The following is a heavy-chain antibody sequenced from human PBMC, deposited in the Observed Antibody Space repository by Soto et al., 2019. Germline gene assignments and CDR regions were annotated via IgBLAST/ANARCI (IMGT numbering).Heavy chain of an antibody. CDR2: INPNSGGT. CDR3: ARDDYGDNSPPHYDMDV. Sequence: ASVKVSCKASGYTFTGYYMHWVRQAPGQGLEWMGWINPNSGGTNYAQKFQGWVTMTRDTSISTAYMELSRLRSDDTAVYYCARDDYGDNSPPHYDMDVWGQGTTVTVSS. CDR1: GYTFTGYY. J-gene: IGHJ6*02. V-gene: IGHV1-2*04. D-gene: IGHD4-17*01.